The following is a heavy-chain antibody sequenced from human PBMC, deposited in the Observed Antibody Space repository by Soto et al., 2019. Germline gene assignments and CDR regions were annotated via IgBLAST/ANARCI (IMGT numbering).Heavy chain of an antibody. CDR3: ARGEFGFSYCTSTSSHCAFGI. V-gene: IGHV4-34*01. CDR1: GGSLSGNF. Sequence: QVQLQQWGAGLLKPPETLSLTCAVSGGSLSGNFWSWIRQTPGKGLDWIAEINHGGDTNYSPSLKGRVSISVDTSKNQSSLKVNSVTAADTAVYYCARGEFGFSYCTSTSSHCAFGIWGQGTMVTVSS. CDR2: INHGGDT. D-gene: IGHD2-2*01. J-gene: IGHJ3*02.